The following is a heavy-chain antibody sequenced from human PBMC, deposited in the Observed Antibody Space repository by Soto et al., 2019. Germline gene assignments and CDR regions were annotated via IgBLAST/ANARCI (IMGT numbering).Heavy chain of an antibody. CDR3: AREFYGSGSLAGVNWFDP. J-gene: IGHJ5*02. Sequence: QVHLVQSGAEVKKPGASVKVSCKASGYTFTSYGISWVRQAPGQGLEWMGWISVYNGNTIYAQKFQDRVTMTADTSTSTAYMELRSLRSDDTAVYYCAREFYGSGSLAGVNWFDPWGQGTLVTVSS. V-gene: IGHV1-18*01. D-gene: IGHD3-10*01. CDR1: GYTFTSYG. CDR2: ISVYNGNT.